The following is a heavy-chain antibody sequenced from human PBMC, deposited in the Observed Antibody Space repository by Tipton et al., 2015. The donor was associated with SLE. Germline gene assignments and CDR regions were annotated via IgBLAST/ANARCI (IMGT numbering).Heavy chain of an antibody. J-gene: IGHJ4*02. CDR3: ARRGNWNWGY. D-gene: IGHD1-7*01. CDR2: IYYSGST. Sequence: LRLSCTVSGGSISSHYWSWIRQPPGKGLEWIGYIYYSGSTNYNPSLKSRVTISVDTSKKEFSLKLSSVTAADTAVYYCARRGNWNWGYWGQGTLVTVSS. V-gene: IGHV4-59*11. CDR1: GGSISSHY.